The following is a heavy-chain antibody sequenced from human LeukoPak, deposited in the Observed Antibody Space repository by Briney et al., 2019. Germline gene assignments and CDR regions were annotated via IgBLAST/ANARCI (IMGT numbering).Heavy chain of an antibody. J-gene: IGHJ4*02. V-gene: IGHV1-18*01. CDR1: GYTFTSYG. D-gene: IGHD3-22*01. CDR3: ASAYYDSSGYPPWVSAGFDS. Sequence: ASVKVSCKASGYTFTSYGISWVRQAPGQGLEWMGWISAYNGNTNYAQKLQGRVTMTTDTSTSTAYMELRSLRSDDTAVYYCASAYYDSSGYPPWVSAGFDSWGQGTLFTVSS. CDR2: ISAYNGNT.